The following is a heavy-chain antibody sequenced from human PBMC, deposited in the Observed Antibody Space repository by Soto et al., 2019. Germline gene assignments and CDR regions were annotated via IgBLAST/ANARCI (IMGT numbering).Heavy chain of an antibody. J-gene: IGHJ6*04. Sequence: ASVKVSCKASGYTFTSYAMHWVRQAPGQRLEWMGWINAGNGNTKYSQKFQGRVTITRDTSASTAYMELSSLRSEDTAVYYCARAVNYDILTGRYGMDFWGKGSTVTVSS. CDR3: ARAVNYDILTGRYGMDF. V-gene: IGHV1-3*01. D-gene: IGHD3-9*01. CDR2: INAGNGNT. CDR1: GYTFTSYA.